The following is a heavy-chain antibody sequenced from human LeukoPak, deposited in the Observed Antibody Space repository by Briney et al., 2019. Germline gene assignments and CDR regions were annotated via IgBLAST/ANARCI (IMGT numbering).Heavy chain of an antibody. CDR2: ISGSGGST. D-gene: IGHD4-17*01. V-gene: IGHV3-23*01. Sequence: PGGSLRLSCAASGFTFSSYAMSWVRQAPGKGLEWVSAISGSGGSTYYADSVKGRFTISRDNSKNTLYLQMNSLRAEDTAVYYCAKDGYGDYFPELLSRAHDAFDIWGQGTMVTVSS. J-gene: IGHJ3*02. CDR3: AKDGYGDYFPELLSRAHDAFDI. CDR1: GFTFSSYA.